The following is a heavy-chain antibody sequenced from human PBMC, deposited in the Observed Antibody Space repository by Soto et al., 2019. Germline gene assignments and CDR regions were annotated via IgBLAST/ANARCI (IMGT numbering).Heavy chain of an antibody. CDR1: GGSVFSSGYY. CDR3: ARHNFGSDALDV. CDR2: IYFSGNT. D-gene: IGHD1-20*01. J-gene: IGHJ3*01. V-gene: IGHV4-39*01. Sequence: QLQLQESGPGLVKPSETLSLTCTVSGGSVFSSGYYWGWYRQSPGKGLEWIGHIYFSGNTYYNPSLTSRVTISIDTSKNQFSLKLYSMTAADTTVYYCARHNFGSDALDVWGQGTMVTVSS.